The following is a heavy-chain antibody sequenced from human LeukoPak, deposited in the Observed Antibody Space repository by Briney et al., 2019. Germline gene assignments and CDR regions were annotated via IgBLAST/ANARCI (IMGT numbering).Heavy chain of an antibody. CDR1: GFTFSGFA. CDR3: VRDGHGGSGSY. D-gene: IGHD2-15*01. J-gene: IGHJ4*02. CDR2: INTDGTST. Sequence: GGPLSLSCAASGFTFSGFAMTWVRQAPGKGLVWVSRINTDGTSTFYADSVRGRFTISRDNAKNTLSLQMNSLRGEDTAVYYCVRDGHGGSGSYWGQGTLVTVSS. V-gene: IGHV3-74*01.